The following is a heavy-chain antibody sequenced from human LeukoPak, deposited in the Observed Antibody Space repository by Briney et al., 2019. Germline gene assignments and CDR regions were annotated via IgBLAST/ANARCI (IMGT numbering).Heavy chain of an antibody. J-gene: IGHJ4*02. CDR2: ISSSGSTI. CDR1: GFTFSDYY. Sequence: GGSLRLYCAGSGFTFSDYYMSWLRQAPGKGLEWVSYISSSGSTIYYADSVKGRFTSSRDNAKNSLYLQMNSLRAEDTAVYYCARVTTVINTPFDYWGQGTLVTVSS. CDR3: ARVTTVINTPFDY. D-gene: IGHD4-17*01. V-gene: IGHV3-11*04.